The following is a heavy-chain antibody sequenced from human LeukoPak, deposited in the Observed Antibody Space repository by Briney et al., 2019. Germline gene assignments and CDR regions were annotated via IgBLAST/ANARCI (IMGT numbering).Heavy chain of an antibody. D-gene: IGHD5-12*01. V-gene: IGHV5-51*01. J-gene: IGHJ4*02. CDR3: AKGYSRVDY. CDR2: INPSDSDT. Sequence: GESLKISCKASGYFFTSYWIGWVRQMPGKGLEWMGIINPSDSDTRYSPSFQGQVTISVDKSISTVYLQLSSLKASDTAKYYCAKGYSRVDYWGQGTLVTVSS. CDR1: GYFFTSYW.